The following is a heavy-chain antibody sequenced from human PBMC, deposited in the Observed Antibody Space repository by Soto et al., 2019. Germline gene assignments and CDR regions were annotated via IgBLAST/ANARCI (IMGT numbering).Heavy chain of an antibody. CDR1: GFTCSSYG. CDR3: AKENYYDSGSYYGMDV. CDR2: ISYDGSNK. D-gene: IGHD3-10*01. Sequence: GALRVSCAASGFTCSSYGMHWVRQAPGKGLEWVAVISYDGSNKYYADSVKGRFTISRDNSKNTLYLQMNSLRAEDTAVYYCAKENYYDSGSYYGMDVWGQGTTVTVSS. J-gene: IGHJ6*02. V-gene: IGHV3-30*18.